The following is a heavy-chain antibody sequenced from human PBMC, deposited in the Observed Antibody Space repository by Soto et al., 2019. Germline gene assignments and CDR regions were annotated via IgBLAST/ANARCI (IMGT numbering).Heavy chain of an antibody. D-gene: IGHD6-13*01. J-gene: IGHJ2*01. CDR3: AKDRDSSSWGDWYFDL. Sequence: QVQLVESGGGVVQPGRSLRLSCAASGFTFSSYGMHWVRQAPGKGLEWVAVISYDGSNKYYADSVKGRFTISRDNSKNTLYLRMNSLRAEDTAVYYCAKDRDSSSWGDWYFDLWGRGTLVTVSS. CDR1: GFTFSSYG. V-gene: IGHV3-30*18. CDR2: ISYDGSNK.